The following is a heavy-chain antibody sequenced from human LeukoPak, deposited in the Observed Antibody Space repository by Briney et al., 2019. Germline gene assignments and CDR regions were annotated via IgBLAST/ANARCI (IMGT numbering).Heavy chain of an antibody. Sequence: SETLSLTCTVSGYSISSGYYWGWIRQPPGKGLEWIGSICHSGSTYYNPSLKSRVTMSVDTSKNQFSLKLSSVTAADTAVYYCARDRGTWNDDGFDYWGQGTLVTVSS. CDR1: GYSISSGYY. CDR3: ARDRGTWNDDGFDY. J-gene: IGHJ4*02. D-gene: IGHD1-1*01. CDR2: ICHSGST. V-gene: IGHV4-38-2*02.